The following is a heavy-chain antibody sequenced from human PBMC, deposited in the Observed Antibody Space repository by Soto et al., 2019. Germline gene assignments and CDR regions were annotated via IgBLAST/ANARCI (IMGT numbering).Heavy chain of an antibody. V-gene: IGHV4-39*07. CDR3: ARAPRGGVLYFDY. D-gene: IGHD3-16*01. CDR2: IYYSGSI. J-gene: IGHJ4*02. Sequence: SETLSLTCTVSGGYISSSSYYWGWIRQPPGKGLEWIGSIYYSGSIYYNPSLKSRVTISVDTSKNQFSLKLSSVTAADTAVYYCARAPRGGVLYFDYWGQGTLVTVSS. CDR1: GGYISSSSYY.